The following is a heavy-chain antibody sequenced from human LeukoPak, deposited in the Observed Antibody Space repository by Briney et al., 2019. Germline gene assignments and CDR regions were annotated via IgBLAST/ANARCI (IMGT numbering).Heavy chain of an antibody. V-gene: IGHV3-30-3*01. CDR2: ISFDGGKT. J-gene: IGHJ4*03. Sequence: GKSLRLSCGASGFTFSDYALHWVRQAPGKGLEWVAVISFDGGKTTNADSVRGRFTISRDSSKDTLYLQMSGLRGEDTAIYYCAKGSYRDYWGQGTLVSVSS. CDR3: AKGSYRDY. CDR1: GFTFSDYA.